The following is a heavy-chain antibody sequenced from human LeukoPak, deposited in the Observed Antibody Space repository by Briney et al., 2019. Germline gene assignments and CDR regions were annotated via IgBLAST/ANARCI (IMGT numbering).Heavy chain of an antibody. D-gene: IGHD3-10*01. CDR1: GFTFSSYS. CDR2: ISSGSSTI. Sequence: GGSLGLSCAASGFTFSSYSMNWVRQAPGKGLEWVSYISSGSSTIYYADSVKGRFTISRDNAKNSLYLQVNSLRDEDTAVYYCARAGGLLWFGEVLESSDAFHIWGQGTMVTVSS. J-gene: IGHJ3*02. V-gene: IGHV3-48*02. CDR3: ARAGGLLWFGEVLESSDAFHI.